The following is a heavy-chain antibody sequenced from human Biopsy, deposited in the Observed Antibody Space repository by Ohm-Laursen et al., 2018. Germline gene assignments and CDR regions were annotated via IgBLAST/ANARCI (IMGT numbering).Heavy chain of an antibody. CDR3: ATGPYYDTRFYYNVRPFDF. CDR1: GYTLTELS. V-gene: IGHV1-24*01. D-gene: IGHD3-10*01. Sequence: ASVKVSCKVSGYTLTELSIHWVRQTGGKGLEWMGGFDREERKTVYAEKFQGRDTMTEDTSTDTVYMEVTSLRSDDTAVYYCATGPYYDTRFYYNVRPFDFWGQGTLVTVSS. J-gene: IGHJ4*02. CDR2: FDREERKT.